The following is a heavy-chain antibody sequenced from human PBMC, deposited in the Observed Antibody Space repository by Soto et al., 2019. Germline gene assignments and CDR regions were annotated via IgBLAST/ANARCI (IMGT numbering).Heavy chain of an antibody. Sequence: QVQLQESGPGLVRPSETLSLTCTVSGGSVSSGHYYWSWRRQPPGKGLEWIGYISYTGSTNYNPSLKRRVTISVDTSKNQFSLKMNSVTAADTAVDYCARSGAGSGWLGGQGTLVTVSS. CDR2: ISYTGST. CDR1: GGSVSSGHYY. D-gene: IGHD6-19*01. V-gene: IGHV4-61*01. J-gene: IGHJ4*02. CDR3: ARSGAGSGWL.